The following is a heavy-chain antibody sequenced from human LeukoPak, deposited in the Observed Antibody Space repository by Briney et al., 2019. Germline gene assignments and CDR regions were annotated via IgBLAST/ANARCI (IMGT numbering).Heavy chain of an antibody. V-gene: IGHV1-69*13. D-gene: IGHD5-24*01. CDR2: IIPIFGTA. J-gene: IGHJ4*02. CDR3: ARGNRRDGYNLDY. Sequence: GASVKVSCKASGGTFSSYAISWARQAPGQGLEWMGGIIPIFGTANYAQKFQGRVTITADESTSTAYMELSSLRSEDTAVCYCARGNRRDGYNLDYWGQGTLVTVSS. CDR1: GGTFSSYA.